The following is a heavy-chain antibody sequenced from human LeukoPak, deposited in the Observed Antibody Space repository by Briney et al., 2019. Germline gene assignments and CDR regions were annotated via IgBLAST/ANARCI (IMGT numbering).Heavy chain of an antibody. CDR3: AKSTVGYYYYAMDV. Sequence: PGRSLRLSCAASGFTFSSYAMHWVRQAPGKGLEWVAVISYDGSNKYYADSVKGRSTISRDNSKNTLYLQMNSLRAEDTAVYYCAKSTVGYYYYAMDVWGQGTTVTVSS. D-gene: IGHD4-11*01. CDR2: ISYDGSNK. CDR1: GFTFSSYA. J-gene: IGHJ6*02. V-gene: IGHV3-30-3*02.